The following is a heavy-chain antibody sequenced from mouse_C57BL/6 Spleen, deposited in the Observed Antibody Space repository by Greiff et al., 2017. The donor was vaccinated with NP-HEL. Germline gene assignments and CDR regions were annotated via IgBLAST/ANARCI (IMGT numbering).Heavy chain of an antibody. Sequence: VQLQQPGTELVKPGASVKLSCKASGYTFTSYWMHWVKQRPGQGLEWIGNINPSNGGTNYNEKFKSKATLTVDKSSSTAYMQLSSLTSEDSAVYYCASPDSSGYYYFDYWGQGTTLTVSS. J-gene: IGHJ2*01. D-gene: IGHD3-2*02. CDR2: INPSNGGT. CDR1: GYTFTSYW. V-gene: IGHV1-53*01. CDR3: ASPDSSGYYYFDY.